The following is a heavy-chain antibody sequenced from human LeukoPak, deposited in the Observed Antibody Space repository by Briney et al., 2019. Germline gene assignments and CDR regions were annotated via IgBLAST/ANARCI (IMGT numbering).Heavy chain of an antibody. CDR2: IIPILGIA. CDR3: ARAADYYDSSRAYYFDY. J-gene: IGHJ4*02. CDR1: GGTFSSYA. D-gene: IGHD3-22*01. Sequence: SVKVSCKASGGTFSSYAISWVRQAPGQGLEWMGRIIPILGIANYAQKFQGRVTITADKPTSTAYMELSSLRSEDTAVYYCARAADYYDSSRAYYFDYWGQGTLVTVSS. V-gene: IGHV1-69*04.